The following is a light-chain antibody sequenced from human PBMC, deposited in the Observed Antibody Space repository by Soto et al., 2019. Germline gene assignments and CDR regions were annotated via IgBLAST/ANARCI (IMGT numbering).Light chain of an antibody. CDR3: QQYETSPRT. J-gene: IGKJ1*01. V-gene: IGKV3-20*01. Sequence: EIVLTQSPGTLSLSPGERTTLYCRTSQSVSSNFLDWYQQKPGQAPRLLIYGASSRATGIPDRFSGSGSGTDFTLTISRLEPEDFAVYYCQQYETSPRTFGQGTKV. CDR2: GAS. CDR1: QSVSSNF.